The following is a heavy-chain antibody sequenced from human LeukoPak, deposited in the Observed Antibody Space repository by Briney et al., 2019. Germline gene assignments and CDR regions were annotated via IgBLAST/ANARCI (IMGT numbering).Heavy chain of an antibody. D-gene: IGHD1-26*01. Sequence: SETLSLTCTVSGGSISSYYWSWTRQPPGKGLEWIGYIYYSGSTNYNPSLKSRVTISVDTSKNQFSLKLSSVTAADTAVYYCARESGSYYGMDVWGQGTTVTVSS. CDR3: ARESGSYYGMDV. CDR1: GGSISSYY. CDR2: IYYSGST. J-gene: IGHJ6*02. V-gene: IGHV4-59*01.